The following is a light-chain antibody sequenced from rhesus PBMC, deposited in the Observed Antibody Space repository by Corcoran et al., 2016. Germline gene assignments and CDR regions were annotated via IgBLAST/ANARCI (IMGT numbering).Light chain of an antibody. CDR1: QSVSNY. J-gene: IGKJ2*01. V-gene: IGKV3-10*01. CDR3: YQHSSGYS. Sequence: QVILTQSPATLSLSPGERATLSCRASQSVSNYLAWYQQKPGQAPRLLNYGSASRATGIPDRFSGSGSGTDFTLTISSLEPEDVGVYHCYQHSSGYSFGQGTKVEIK. CDR2: GSA.